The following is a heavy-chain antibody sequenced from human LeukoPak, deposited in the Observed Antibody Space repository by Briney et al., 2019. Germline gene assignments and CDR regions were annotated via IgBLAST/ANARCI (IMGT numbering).Heavy chain of an antibody. CDR1: GGTLSSYA. V-gene: IGHV1-69*13. Sequence: SVKVSCKASGGTLSSYAISWVRQAPGQGLEWMGGIIPIFGTANYAQKFQGRVTITADESTSTAYMELSSLRSEDTAVYYCARGGGYCSSTSCYAFDYWGQGTLVTVSS. D-gene: IGHD2-2*01. CDR3: ARGGGYCSSTSCYAFDY. J-gene: IGHJ4*02. CDR2: IIPIFGTA.